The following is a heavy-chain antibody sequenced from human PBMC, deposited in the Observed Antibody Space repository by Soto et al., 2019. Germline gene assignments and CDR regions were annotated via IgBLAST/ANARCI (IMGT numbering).Heavy chain of an antibody. CDR2: IDWDDDK. CDR1: GFSLSTDGMC. V-gene: IGHV2-70*11. D-gene: IGHD3-22*01. J-gene: IGHJ6*02. CDR3: ARDYYDSSGYYGPDYYYGMDV. Sequence: SGPTLVNPTQTLTLTCTFSGFSLSTDGMCVSWIRQPPGKALEWLARIDWDDDKYYSTSLKTRLTISKDTSKNQVVLTMTNMDPVDTATYYCARDYYDSSGYYGPDYYYGMDVWGQGTTVTVSS.